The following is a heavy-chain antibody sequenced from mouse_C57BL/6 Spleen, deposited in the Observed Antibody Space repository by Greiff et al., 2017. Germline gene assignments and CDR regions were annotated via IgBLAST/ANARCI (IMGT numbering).Heavy chain of an antibody. J-gene: IGHJ4*01. D-gene: IGHD2-10*01. CDR3: ARSYYGNYGMDY. Sequence: VQLQQSGAELVKPGASVKISCKASGYAFSSYWMNWVKQRPGKGLEWIGQIYPGDGDTNYNGKFKGKATLTADKSSSTAYMQLSSLTSEDSAVYFCARSYYGNYGMDYWGQGTSVTVSS. CDR1: GYAFSSYW. CDR2: IYPGDGDT. V-gene: IGHV1-80*01.